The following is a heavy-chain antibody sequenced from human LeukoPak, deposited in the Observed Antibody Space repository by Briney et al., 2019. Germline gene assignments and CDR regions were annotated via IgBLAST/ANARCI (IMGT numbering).Heavy chain of an antibody. V-gene: IGHV3-74*01. D-gene: IGHD3-3*01. CDR1: GFTFRNYW. CDR3: ARDWYVYYDFWSGDSIDY. J-gene: IGHJ4*02. Sequence: GGSLRLSCAASGFTFRNYWMHWVRQAPGKGLVWVSRINSDGSSTSYADSVKGRFTISRDNAKNTLYLQMNSLRAEDTAVYYCARDWYVYYDFWSGDSIDYWGQGTLVTVSS. CDR2: INSDGSST.